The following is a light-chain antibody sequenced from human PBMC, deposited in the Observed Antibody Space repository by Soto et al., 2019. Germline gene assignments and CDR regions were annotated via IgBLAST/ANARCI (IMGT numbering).Light chain of an antibody. V-gene: IGKV3-20*01. J-gene: IGKJ5*01. CDR3: QQYGSSIS. CDR2: GAS. CDR1: QTVSSYL. Sequence: DIVLTQSPGSLSLSPGDGGTLXCSASQTVSSYLQAWYQHGPTQGPRLLIYGASSRATGVPDRLSGSGAGTDFSLTISRLKPEDCAVYYCQQYGSSISFGQGTRWRL.